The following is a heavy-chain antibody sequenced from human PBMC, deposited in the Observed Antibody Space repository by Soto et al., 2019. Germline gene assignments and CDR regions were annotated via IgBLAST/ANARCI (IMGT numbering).Heavy chain of an antibody. D-gene: IGHD2-21*02. J-gene: IGHJ5*02. Sequence: SETLSLTCSVSGGSISSYYWSWIRQPPGKGLEWIGYIFYSGRSGSTNYNPSLKSRVAISVDTYKNQFSLKLRTVTAADTAVYYCARTALGWFDPWGQGTLVTVS. CDR3: ARTALGWFDP. V-gene: IGHV4-59*01. CDR2: IFYSGRSGST. CDR1: GGSISSYY.